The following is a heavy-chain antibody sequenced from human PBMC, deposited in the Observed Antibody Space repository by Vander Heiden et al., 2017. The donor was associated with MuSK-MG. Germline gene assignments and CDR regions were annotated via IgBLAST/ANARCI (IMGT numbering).Heavy chain of an antibody. CDR1: GFTVSSNY. V-gene: IGHV3-53*04. CDR2: IYSGGST. Sequence: EVQLVESGGGLVQPGGSLRLSCAASGFTVSSNYMSWVRQAPGKGLEWVSVIYSGGSTYYADSVKGRFTISRHNSKNPLYLQMNSLRAEDTAVYYCARAYSSSWAELDYWGQGTLVTVSS. CDR3: ARAYSSSWAELDY. J-gene: IGHJ4*02. D-gene: IGHD6-13*01.